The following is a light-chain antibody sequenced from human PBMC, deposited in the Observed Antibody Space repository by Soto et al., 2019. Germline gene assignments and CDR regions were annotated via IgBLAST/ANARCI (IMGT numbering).Light chain of an antibody. V-gene: IGKV3-11*01. CDR3: QQRSNWSMYT. J-gene: IGKJ2*01. CDR2: DAS. CDR1: QSVSSN. Sequence: EIGLTQSPATLSLSPGERATLSCRASQSVSSNLPCYQQKPGQAPRLLIYDASNRATGIPARFSGSGSGTDFTLTISSLEPEDFAVYYCQQRSNWSMYTFGQGTKLEIK.